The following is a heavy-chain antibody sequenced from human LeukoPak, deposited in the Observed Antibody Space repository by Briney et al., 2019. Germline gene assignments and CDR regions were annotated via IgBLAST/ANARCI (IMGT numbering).Heavy chain of an antibody. D-gene: IGHD3-22*01. V-gene: IGHV3-21*04. J-gene: IGHJ4*02. CDR2: ITSSGTYI. CDR3: ARARHYYDSSGNSPVGY. CDR1: GFTFNNYN. Sequence: GGSLRLSCAASGFTFNNYNMNWVRQAPGKALEWVSSITSSGTYIFYADSVKGRFTISRDNAKNSLYLQMNSLRAEDTAVYYCARARHYYDSSGNSPVGYWGQGTLVTVSS.